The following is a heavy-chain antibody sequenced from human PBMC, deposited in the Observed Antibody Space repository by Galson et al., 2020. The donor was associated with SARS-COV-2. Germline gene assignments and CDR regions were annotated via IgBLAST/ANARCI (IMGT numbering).Heavy chain of an antibody. Sequence: SETLSLTCTVSGGSISSGSYSWSWIRQTAGKGLEWIGRIYNSGSTNYNPSLKSRVTISVDTSKNQFSLKLSSVTAADTAVYYCARESTMIPNWFDPWGQGTLVTVSS. CDR2: IYNSGST. CDR1: GGSISSGSYS. V-gene: IGHV4-61*02. CDR3: ARESTMIPNWFDP. J-gene: IGHJ5*02. D-gene: IGHD3-22*01.